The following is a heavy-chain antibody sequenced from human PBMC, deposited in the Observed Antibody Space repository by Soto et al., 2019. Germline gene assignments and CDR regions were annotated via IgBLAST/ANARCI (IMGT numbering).Heavy chain of an antibody. Sequence: PGGSLRLSCAASGFTFSNYWMTWVRQAPGKGLEWVANMKEDGGEIYYLDSVKGRFTISRDNVKNSLYLQMNNLRAEDTAVYSCARGRAALDYWGQGSLVTVSS. V-gene: IGHV3-7*01. CDR3: ARGRAALDY. CDR1: GFTFSNYW. D-gene: IGHD2-15*01. J-gene: IGHJ4*02. CDR2: MKEDGGEI.